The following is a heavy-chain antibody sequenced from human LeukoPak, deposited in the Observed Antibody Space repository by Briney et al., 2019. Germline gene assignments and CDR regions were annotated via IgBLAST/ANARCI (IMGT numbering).Heavy chain of an antibody. CDR2: IIPIFGTA. CDR3: ARVLIGYSSGHNWFDP. CDR1: GGTFSSYA. V-gene: IGHV1-69*05. Sequence: SVKVSCKASGGTFSSYAISWVRQAPGQGLEWMGRIIPIFGTANYAQKFQGRVTITTDESTSTDYMELSSLRSEDTAVYYCARVLIGYSSGHNWFDPWGQGTLVTVSS. J-gene: IGHJ5*02. D-gene: IGHD6-19*01.